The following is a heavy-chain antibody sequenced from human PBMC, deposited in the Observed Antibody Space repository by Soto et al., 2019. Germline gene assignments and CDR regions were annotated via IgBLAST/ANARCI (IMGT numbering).Heavy chain of an antibody. CDR3: ARHDQVTIFGVAPYFDY. V-gene: IGHV4-39*01. D-gene: IGHD3-3*01. CDR1: GGSISSSSYY. CDR2: IYYSGST. J-gene: IGHJ4*02. Sequence: SETLSLTCTVSGGSISSSSYYWGWIRQPPGKGLEWIGSIYYSGSTYYNPSLKSRVTISVDTSKNQFSLKLSSVTAADTAVYYCARHDQVTIFGVAPYFDYWGQGTLVTVSS.